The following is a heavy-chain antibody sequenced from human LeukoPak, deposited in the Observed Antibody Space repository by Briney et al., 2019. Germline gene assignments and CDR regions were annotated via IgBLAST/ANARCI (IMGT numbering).Heavy chain of an antibody. Sequence: GGSLRLSCAASGFTFSSYAMHWVRQAPGKGLEYVSAIRSNGGSTYYANSVKGRFTISRDNSKNTLYLQMNSLRAEDTALYYCARASWAAGKQQPPGFDHWGQGTLVTVSS. V-gene: IGHV3-64*01. CDR2: IRSNGGST. CDR3: ARASWAAGKQQPPGFDH. CDR1: GFTFSSYA. D-gene: IGHD6-13*01. J-gene: IGHJ4*02.